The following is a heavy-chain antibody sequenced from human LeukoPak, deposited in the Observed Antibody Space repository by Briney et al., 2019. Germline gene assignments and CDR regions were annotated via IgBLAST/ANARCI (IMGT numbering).Heavy chain of an antibody. J-gene: IGHJ4*02. CDR2: ISSSSSYI. CDR3: AKDMRVVVITIFDY. CDR1: GFTFSSYS. Sequence: PGGSLRLSCAASGFTFSSYSMNWVRQAPGKGLEWVSSISSSSSYIYYADSVKGRFTISRDNAKNSLYLQMNSLRAEDTAVYYCAKDMRVVVITIFDYWGQGTLVTVSS. V-gene: IGHV3-21*01. D-gene: IGHD3-22*01.